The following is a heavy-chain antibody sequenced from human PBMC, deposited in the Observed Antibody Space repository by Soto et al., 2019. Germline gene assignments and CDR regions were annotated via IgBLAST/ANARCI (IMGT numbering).Heavy chain of an antibody. Sequence: EVQLLESGGGLVQPGGSLRLSCAASGFTFSSYAMSWVRQAPGKGLEWVSAISGSGGSTYYADSVKGRITISRDNSKNTLYLQMNSLRAEDTAAYYCAKDRGIAAAGTYGTWGQGTLVTVSS. CDR3: AKDRGIAAAGTYGT. D-gene: IGHD6-13*01. J-gene: IGHJ5*02. CDR1: GFTFSSYA. V-gene: IGHV3-23*01. CDR2: ISGSGGST.